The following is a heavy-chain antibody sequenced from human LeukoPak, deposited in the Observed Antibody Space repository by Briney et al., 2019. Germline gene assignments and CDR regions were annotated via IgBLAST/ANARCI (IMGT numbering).Heavy chain of an antibody. J-gene: IGHJ4*02. CDR2: VNKNGGGA. CDR1: GFIFTSYA. Sequence: GGSLRPSCSASGFIFTSYAMSWVRQAPGKGLEWVSTVNKNGGGAYYADSVKGRFTISRDNSRNMVYLQMNSLRAEDTAVYYCAKDFGGIPLDYWGQGTLVTVSS. D-gene: IGHD2-15*01. CDR3: AKDFGGIPLDY. V-gene: IGHV3-23*01.